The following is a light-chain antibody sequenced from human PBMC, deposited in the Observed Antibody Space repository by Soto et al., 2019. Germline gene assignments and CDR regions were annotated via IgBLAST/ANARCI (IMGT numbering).Light chain of an antibody. Sequence: QSVLTQPASVSGSPGQSITISCTGTSRDVGSYNLVSWYQQHPGKAPKLMIYEGSKRPSGVSNRFSGSKSGNTASLTISGLQAEDEADYYCCSYAGSVFVFGTGTKLTVL. V-gene: IGLV2-23*01. CDR3: CSYAGSVFV. CDR2: EGS. CDR1: SRDVGSYNL. J-gene: IGLJ1*01.